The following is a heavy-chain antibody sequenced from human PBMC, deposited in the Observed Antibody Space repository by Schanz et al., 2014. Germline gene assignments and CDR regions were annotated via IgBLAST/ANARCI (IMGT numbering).Heavy chain of an antibody. CDR2: IYHSGNT. J-gene: IGHJ6*03. V-gene: IGHV4-4*02. Sequence: QVQLQESGPGLVKPSGTLSLTCAVSGASISSSNWWSWVRQPPGKGLEWIGEIYHSGNTNYNASLKSRVPIPLDTPKTQFSRKLRSVSAADTAVYYCARGGARRFPVVPDAIQGLRGHYYYYYLDVWGKGTTVTASS. CDR3: ARGGARRFPVVPDAIQGLRGHYYYYYLDV. D-gene: IGHD2-2*02. CDR1: GASISSSNW.